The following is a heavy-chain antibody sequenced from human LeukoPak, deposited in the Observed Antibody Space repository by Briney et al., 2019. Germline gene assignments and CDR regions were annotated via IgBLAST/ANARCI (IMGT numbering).Heavy chain of an antibody. D-gene: IGHD6-19*01. CDR1: GGSLSSYY. J-gene: IGHJ3*02. CDR3: ATRIAVAGTDAFDI. Sequence: PSESLSLTCTVSGGSLSSYYWSWVRQPPGKGLEWVGYIYYSGSTNYTPSLKGRVTISVDTSKNQFYLKLSSVTAADTAVYYCATRIAVAGTDAFDIWGQGTMVTVSS. CDR2: IYYSGST. V-gene: IGHV4-59*08.